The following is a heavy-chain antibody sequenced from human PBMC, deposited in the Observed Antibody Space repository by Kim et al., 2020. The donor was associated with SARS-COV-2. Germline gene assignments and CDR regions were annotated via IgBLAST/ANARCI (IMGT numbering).Heavy chain of an antibody. V-gene: IGHV3-48*03. D-gene: IGHD4-4*01. Sequence: IYSEGPVRGRFTHSRDNDKNSLFLQRNSLRAEDTAVYYCARGPNYSPFDYWGQGTLVTVSS. J-gene: IGHJ4*02. CDR3: ARGPNYSPFDY. CDR2: I.